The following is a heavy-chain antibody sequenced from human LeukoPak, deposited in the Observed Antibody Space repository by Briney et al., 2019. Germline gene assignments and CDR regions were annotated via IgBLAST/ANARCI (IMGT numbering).Heavy chain of an antibody. D-gene: IGHD2-2*02. V-gene: IGHV1-2*02. J-gene: IGHJ5*02. CDR3: AKDFDIVLLPPAIAEDSNWFDP. CDR2: INPYSGGT. Sequence: GASVKVSCKASGYTFTGYYMHWVRQAPGQGLEWMGWINPYSGGTNYAQKFQGRVTMTRDTAISTAYMELSRLRSDDTAVYYCAKDFDIVLLPPAIAEDSNWFDPWGQGTLVTVSS. CDR1: GYTFTGYY.